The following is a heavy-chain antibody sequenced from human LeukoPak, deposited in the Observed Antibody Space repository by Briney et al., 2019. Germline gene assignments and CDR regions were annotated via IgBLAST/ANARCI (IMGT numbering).Heavy chain of an antibody. CDR2: IVVGSGNT. Sequence: SVKVSCKASGFTFTSSAMQWVRQARGQRLEWIGWIVVGSGNTNYAQKFQERVTITRDMSTSTAYMELSSLRSEDTAVYYCAADAGLGILGSCFLWGQGTLVTVSS. CDR3: AADAGLGILGSCFL. D-gene: IGHD7-27*01. J-gene: IGHJ4*02. V-gene: IGHV1-58*02. CDR1: GFTFTSSA.